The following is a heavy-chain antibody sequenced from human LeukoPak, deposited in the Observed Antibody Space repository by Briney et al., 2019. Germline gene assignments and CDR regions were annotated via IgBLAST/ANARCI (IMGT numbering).Heavy chain of an antibody. V-gene: IGHV3-23*01. CDR2: ISGSGGST. J-gene: IGHJ3*02. CDR3: AKALWVVTADPVWAFDI. Sequence: GGSLRLSCAASGFTFSSYAMSWVRQAPGKGLEWVSAISGSGGSTYYADSVKGRFTISRDNSKNTLYLQMNSLRAEDTAVYYCAKALWVVTADPVWAFDIWGQGTMVTVSS. CDR1: GFTFSSYA. D-gene: IGHD2-21*02.